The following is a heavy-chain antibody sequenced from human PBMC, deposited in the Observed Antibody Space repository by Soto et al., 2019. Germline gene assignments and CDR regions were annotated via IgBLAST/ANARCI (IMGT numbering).Heavy chain of an antibody. V-gene: IGHV3-66*01. CDR3: ARGHYSGSRSTSGAFDI. Sequence: EVLLVESGGGLVQPGGSLRLSCASSGFSVSNNYMNWVRQSPGKGLEWVSVIYSGVGTYYADSVKGRFTISRDDSKNTLFLQMNNLRAEDTAVYYCARGHYSGSRSTSGAFDIWGQGTMVTVSS. D-gene: IGHD5-12*01. CDR2: IYSGVGT. CDR1: GFSVSNNY. J-gene: IGHJ3*02.